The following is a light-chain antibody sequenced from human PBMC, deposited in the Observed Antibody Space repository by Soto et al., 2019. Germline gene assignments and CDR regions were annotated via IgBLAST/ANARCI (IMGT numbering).Light chain of an antibody. CDR3: QHYGGSPLT. CDR2: GAS. V-gene: IGKV3-20*01. CDR1: QSVSSN. Sequence: DMVCKLSPATLTVSTGERATLTCRASQSVSSNLDWYQQTPGQAPRFLVYGASNRATGVPDRFSGSGSGTDFTLTISSLQPEDFAMYYCQHYGGSPLTFGQGTRLEIK. J-gene: IGKJ5*01.